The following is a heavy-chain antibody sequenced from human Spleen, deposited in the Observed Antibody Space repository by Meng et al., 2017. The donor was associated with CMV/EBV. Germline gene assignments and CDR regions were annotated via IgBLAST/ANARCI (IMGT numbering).Heavy chain of an antibody. D-gene: IGHD2-2*02. CDR2: IIPILGIA. CDR3: ARGFPIGVCSSTSCYSWSYYYGMDV. Sequence: WVRQAPGQGLEWMGGIIPILGIANYAQKFQGRVTITADKSTSTAYMELSSLRSEDTAVYYCARGFPIGVCSSTSCYSWSYYYGMDVWGQGTTVTVSS. V-gene: IGHV1-69*10. J-gene: IGHJ6*02.